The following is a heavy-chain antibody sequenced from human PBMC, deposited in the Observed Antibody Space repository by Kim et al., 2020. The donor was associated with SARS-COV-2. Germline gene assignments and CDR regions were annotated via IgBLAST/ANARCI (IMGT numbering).Heavy chain of an antibody. CDR3: AKISYYYFWSGYDPPGYFDY. V-gene: IGHV3-33*03. Sequence: GRFTISRDISKNTLFLQMNSLRAEDTAVYYCAKISYYYFWSGYDPPGYFDYWDQGTLVTVSS. J-gene: IGHJ4*02. D-gene: IGHD3-3*01.